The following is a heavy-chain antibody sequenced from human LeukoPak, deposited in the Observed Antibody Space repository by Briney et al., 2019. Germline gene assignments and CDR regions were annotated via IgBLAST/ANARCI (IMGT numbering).Heavy chain of an antibody. J-gene: IGHJ3*02. D-gene: IGHD6-13*01. Sequence: ASVKVSCKASDYTFTNYGISWVRQAPGQGLEWMGWISAYNGNTNYAQKLQGRVTMTTDTSTSTAYMELRSLRSDDTAVYYCARGLAAAGTDGAFDIWGQGTMVTVSS. CDR2: ISAYNGNT. CDR3: ARGLAAAGTDGAFDI. CDR1: DYTFTNYG. V-gene: IGHV1-18*01.